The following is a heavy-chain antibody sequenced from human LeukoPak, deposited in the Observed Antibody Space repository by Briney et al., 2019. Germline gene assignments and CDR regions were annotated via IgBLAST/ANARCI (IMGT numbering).Heavy chain of an antibody. V-gene: IGHV1-2*02. CDR2: INPNSGGT. D-gene: IGHD1-26*01. Sequence: ASVKVSCKASGYTFTSYGISWVRQAPGQGLEWMGWINPNSGGTNYAQKFQGRVTMTRDTSISTAYMELSRLRSDDTAVYYCARGVGANGDYWGQGTLVTVSS. CDR3: ARGVGANGDY. J-gene: IGHJ4*02. CDR1: GYTFTSYG.